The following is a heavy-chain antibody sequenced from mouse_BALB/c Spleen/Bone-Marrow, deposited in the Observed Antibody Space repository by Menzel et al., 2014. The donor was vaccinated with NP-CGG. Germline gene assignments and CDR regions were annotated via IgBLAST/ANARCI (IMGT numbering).Heavy chain of an antibody. J-gene: IGHJ2*01. V-gene: IGHV5-12-2*01. CDR2: ISNGGGST. D-gene: IGHD2-1*01. CDR1: GFTFSSYT. Sequence: EVQVVESGGGLVQPGGSLKPSCAASGFTFSSYTMSWVRQTPEKRLEWVAYISNGGGSTYYPDTVKGRFTISGDNAKNTLYLQMSSLKSEDTAMYYCARQIYFPYFDYWGQGTTLTVSS. CDR3: ARQIYFPYFDY.